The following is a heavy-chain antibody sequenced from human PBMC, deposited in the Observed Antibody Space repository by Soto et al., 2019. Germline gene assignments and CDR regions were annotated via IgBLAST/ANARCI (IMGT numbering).Heavy chain of an antibody. V-gene: IGHV4-30-4*01. CDR3: ARVGGFGATTIDY. Sequence: QVQLQESGPGLVKPSQTLSLTCTVSGGSISSGDYYWSWIRQPPGKGLEWIGYIYYSGSTYYNPSHQRRVTISVDTSENQFSLKLSSVTAADTAVYYCARVGGFGATTIDYWGQGTLVTVSS. D-gene: IGHD3-10*01. CDR1: GGSISSGDYY. CDR2: IYYSGST. J-gene: IGHJ4*02.